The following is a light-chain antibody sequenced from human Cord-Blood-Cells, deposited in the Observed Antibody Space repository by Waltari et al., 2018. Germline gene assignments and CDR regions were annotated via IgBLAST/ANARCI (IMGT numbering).Light chain of an antibody. J-gene: IGKJ2*01. Sequence: IVIPQSPDPLVGPRAERAPINSNSSQSVLYSSNNKNYLAWYQQKPGQPPKLLIYWASTRESGVPDRFSGSGSGTDFTLTISSLQAEDVAVYYCQQYYSTPYTFGQGTKLEIK. CDR3: QQYYSTPYT. CDR1: QSVLYSSNNKNY. CDR2: WAS. V-gene: IGKV4-1*01.